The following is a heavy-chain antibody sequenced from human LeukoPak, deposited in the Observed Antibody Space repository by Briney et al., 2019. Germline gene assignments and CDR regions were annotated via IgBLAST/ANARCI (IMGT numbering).Heavy chain of an antibody. V-gene: IGHV4-39*01. CDR2: IYNRGGT. Sequence: SETLSLNCTVSGDSISSGHYYWGWIRQPPGKGLEWLGTIYNRGGTYYSPSLMSRLAISIDTSKNQFSLKLSSVTAADTAVYYCAFHSSGWSSWSDPWGQGILVTVSS. CDR1: GDSISSGHYY. D-gene: IGHD6-19*01. J-gene: IGHJ5*02. CDR3: AFHSSGWSSWSDP.